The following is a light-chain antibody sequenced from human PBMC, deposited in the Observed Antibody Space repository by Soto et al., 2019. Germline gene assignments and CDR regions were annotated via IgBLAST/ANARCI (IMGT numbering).Light chain of an antibody. Sequence: PGERVTLSCRASQSVSSSYLTWYQQKPGQAPRLLIYGASTRATSIPARFSGSGSGTDFTLTISSLQPEDFAVYYCQHDYNTGTFGQGTKADIK. CDR2: GAS. CDR3: QHDYNTGT. J-gene: IGKJ1*01. CDR1: QSVSSSY. V-gene: IGKV3D-7*01.